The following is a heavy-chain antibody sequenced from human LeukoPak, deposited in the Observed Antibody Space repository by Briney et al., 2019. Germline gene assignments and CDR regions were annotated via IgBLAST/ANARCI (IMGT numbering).Heavy chain of an antibody. CDR3: ARSSSWHDLYIYY. CDR1: GGSISSYY. V-gene: IGHV4-59*03. D-gene: IGHD6-6*01. J-gene: IGHJ4*02. Sequence: PSETLSLTCTVSGGSISSYYWSWIRQPPGKGLEWIGYYSGNTNYNPSLKSRVTLSVDTSKSQFSLKLSSVTAADTAVYYCARSSSWHDLYIYYWGQGTLVTVSS. CDR2: YSGNT.